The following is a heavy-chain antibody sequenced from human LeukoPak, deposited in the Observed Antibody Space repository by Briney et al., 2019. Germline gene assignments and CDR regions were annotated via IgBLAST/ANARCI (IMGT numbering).Heavy chain of an antibody. CDR2: ISGSGGST. D-gene: IGHD3-22*01. J-gene: IGHJ4*02. CDR3: AKGSDYYDSSGYNHPFDY. V-gene: IGHV3-23*01. CDR1: GFTFSSYA. Sequence: GGSLRLSCAASGFTFSSYAMSWVRQAPGKGLEWVSAISGSGGSTYYADSVKGRLTISRDNSKNTLYLQMNSLRAEDTAVYYCAKGSDYYDSSGYNHPFDYWGQGTLVTVSS.